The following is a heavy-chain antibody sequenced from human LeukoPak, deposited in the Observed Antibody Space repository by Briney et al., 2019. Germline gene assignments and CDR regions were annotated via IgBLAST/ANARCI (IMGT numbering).Heavy chain of an antibody. CDR1: GFTFSSYG. J-gene: IGHJ2*01. Sequence: GGSLRLSCAASGFTFSSYGMHWVRQAPGKGLEWVAIISYDGSNKYYADSVRGRFTISRDNSKNTLYLQMNSLRAEDTAVYYCAKDLGGGSGCYDLWGRGTLVTVSS. CDR2: ISYDGSNK. V-gene: IGHV3-30*18. D-gene: IGHD6-19*01. CDR3: AKDLGGGSGCYDL.